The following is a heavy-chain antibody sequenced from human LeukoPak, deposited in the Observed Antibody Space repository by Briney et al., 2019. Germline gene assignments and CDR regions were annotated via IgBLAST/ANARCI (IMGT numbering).Heavy chain of an antibody. CDR2: IYYSGST. CDR1: GDSISNSSYY. V-gene: IGHV4-39*01. J-gene: IGHJ4*02. Sequence: PSETLSLTCTVSGDSISNSSYYWGWIRQPPGKGLEWIGSIYYSGSTYYNPSLKSRVTISVDTSKNQFSLKLSSLTAADTAVYYCARSNQLLGNFDYWGQGTLVTVSS. D-gene: IGHD2-2*01. CDR3: ARSNQLLGNFDY.